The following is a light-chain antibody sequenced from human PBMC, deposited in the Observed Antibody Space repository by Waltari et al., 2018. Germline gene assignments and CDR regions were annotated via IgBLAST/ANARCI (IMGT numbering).Light chain of an antibody. CDR3: QQYGSSPWT. Sequence: CRASQSGSSSYLAWYQQRPGQAPRLLIYGASSRATGIPDRFSGSGSGTDFTLTISRLEPEDFAVYYCQQYGSSPWTFGQGTKVEIK. CDR2: GAS. CDR1: QSGSSSY. J-gene: IGKJ1*01. V-gene: IGKV3-20*01.